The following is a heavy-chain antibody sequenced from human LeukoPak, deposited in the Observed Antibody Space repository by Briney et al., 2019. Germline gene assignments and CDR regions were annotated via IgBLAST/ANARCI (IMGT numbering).Heavy chain of an antibody. Sequence: SQTLSLTCAISGDSVSSNSAAWNWIRQSPSRGLEWLGRTYYRSKWYNDYAVSVKSRITINPDTSKNQFSLKLSSVTAADTAVYYCARDGTHDYGDDTGIDYWGQGTLVTVSS. J-gene: IGHJ4*02. V-gene: IGHV6-1*01. CDR3: ARDGTHDYGDDTGIDY. CDR1: GDSVSSNSAA. CDR2: TYYRSKWYN. D-gene: IGHD4-17*01.